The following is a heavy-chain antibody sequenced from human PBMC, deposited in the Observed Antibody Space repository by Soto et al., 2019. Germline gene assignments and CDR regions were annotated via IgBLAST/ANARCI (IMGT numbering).Heavy chain of an antibody. D-gene: IGHD6-19*01. CDR3: AKSGSSGWYGWFDP. Sequence: PTLVNPTQTLTLTCIFSGFSLRTSGVGVGWIRQPPGKALEWLGFIYWNDDKRYSPSLKSRLTITKDTSKNQVVLTMTNMDPVDTATYYCAKSGSSGWYGWFDPWGQGTLVTVSS. CDR1: GFSLRTSGVG. V-gene: IGHV2-5*01. J-gene: IGHJ5*02. CDR2: IYWNDDK.